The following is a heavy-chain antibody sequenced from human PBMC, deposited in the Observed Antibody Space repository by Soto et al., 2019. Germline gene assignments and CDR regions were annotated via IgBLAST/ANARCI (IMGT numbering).Heavy chain of an antibody. CDR1: GGIFSSYA. J-gene: IGHJ6*02. D-gene: IGHD2-2*01. Sequence: QVQLVQSGAEVKKPGSSVKVSCKASGGIFSSYAISWVRQAPGQGLEWMGGIIPIFGRANYAQKFQGRVTITADESTRTAYMELGSLRSEDTAVYFCARHVPTAGYYYGMDVWGQGTTVTVS. CDR3: ARHVPTAGYYYGMDV. CDR2: IIPIFGRA. V-gene: IGHV1-69*12.